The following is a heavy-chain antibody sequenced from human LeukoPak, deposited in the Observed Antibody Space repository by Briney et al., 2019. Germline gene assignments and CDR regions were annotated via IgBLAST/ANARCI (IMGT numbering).Heavy chain of an antibody. CDR1: GFIVSSDY. V-gene: IGHV3-53*01. CDR3: ARHDWFDP. CDR2: IYSGGST. Sequence: PGESLRLSCAVSGFIVSSDYMSWVGQAPGKGLEGVSTIYSGGSTYYADSVKGRFTISRDNSKNTLYLQMNSLRAEDTAAYYCARHDWFDPWGRGTLVTVSS. J-gene: IGHJ5*02.